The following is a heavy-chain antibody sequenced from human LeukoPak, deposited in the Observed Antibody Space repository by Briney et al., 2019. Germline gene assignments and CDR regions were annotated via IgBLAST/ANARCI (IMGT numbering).Heavy chain of an antibody. CDR2: IYYSGST. CDR1: GGSISSSSYY. D-gene: IGHD3-10*01. CDR3: ARRMVRGVIKGYYMDV. V-gene: IGHV4-39*01. J-gene: IGHJ6*03. Sequence: PSETLSLTCTVSGGSISSSSYYWGWIRQPPGKGLEWIGSIYYSGSTYYNPSLKSRVTISVDTSKNQFSLKLSSVTAADTAVYYCARRMVRGVIKGYYMDVWGKGTTVTVSS.